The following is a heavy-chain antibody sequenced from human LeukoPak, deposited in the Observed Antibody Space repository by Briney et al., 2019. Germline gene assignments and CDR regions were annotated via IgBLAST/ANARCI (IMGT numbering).Heavy chain of an antibody. Sequence: RSETLSLTCTVSGYSISSGYYWDWIRQPPGKGLEWIGSIYYSGSTYYNPSLKSRVTISVDTSKNQFSLKLSSVTAADTAVYYCARDRLGSGSVYWGQGTLVTVSS. J-gene: IGHJ4*02. CDR1: GYSISSGYY. V-gene: IGHV4-38-2*02. CDR2: IYYSGST. CDR3: ARDRLGSGSVY. D-gene: IGHD3-10*02.